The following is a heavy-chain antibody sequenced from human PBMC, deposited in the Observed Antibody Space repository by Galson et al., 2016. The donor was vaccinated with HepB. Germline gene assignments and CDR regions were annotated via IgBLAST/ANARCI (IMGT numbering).Heavy chain of an antibody. CDR2: IYDTGST. J-gene: IGHJ6*02. V-gene: IGHV4-59*01. Sequence: ETLSLTCTVSGGSISSYYWSWIRQPPGKGLEWIGYIYDTGSTIYNPSLKSRVTISVDTSKNQFSLNLRSVTAADAAVYYCARDSFAGSYYYYYGMDVWGQGTTVTVSS. CDR1: GGSISSYY. D-gene: IGHD3-16*01. CDR3: ARDSFAGSYYYYYGMDV.